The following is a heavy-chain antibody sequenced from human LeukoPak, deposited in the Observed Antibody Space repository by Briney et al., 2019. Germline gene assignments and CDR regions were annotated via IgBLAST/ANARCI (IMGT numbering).Heavy chain of an antibody. CDR1: GGSISSYY. CDR2: IYSTGST. V-gene: IGHV4-4*07. D-gene: IGHD3-9*01. CDR3: ARVAGTSYFDWGYYYYYMDV. Sequence: SETLSLTCTVSGGSISSYYSTWIRQPAGKGLEWIGRIYSTGSTNYNPSLKSRVTVSVDTSKNQFSLKLSSLTAADTAVYYCARVAGTSYFDWGYYYYYMDVWGKGTTVTVSS. J-gene: IGHJ6*03.